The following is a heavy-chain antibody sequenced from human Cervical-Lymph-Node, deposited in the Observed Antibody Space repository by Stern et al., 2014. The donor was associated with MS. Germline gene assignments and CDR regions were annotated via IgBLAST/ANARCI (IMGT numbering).Heavy chain of an antibody. Sequence: QVQLVQSGAELKKPGASVKVSCKASGYTFTNYTMNWVRQAPGKGLEWLGWINTNAGNPTYAQCFQGRFVFSLDRAVRTAYLQVSSIKTEDTAFYYCARSPRYCSSTTCWGQGTLVTVSS. V-gene: IGHV7-4-1*02. CDR3: ARSPRYCSSTTC. J-gene: IGHJ4*02. D-gene: IGHD2-2*01. CDR1: GYTFTNYT. CDR2: INTNAGNP.